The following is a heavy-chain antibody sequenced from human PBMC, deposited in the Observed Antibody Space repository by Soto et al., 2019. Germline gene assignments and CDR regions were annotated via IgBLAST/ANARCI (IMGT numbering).Heavy chain of an antibody. J-gene: IGHJ4*02. CDR2: MNPNSGNT. CDR3: ARGIPNCSGGSCHPLFAY. D-gene: IGHD2-15*01. Sequence: ASVKVSCKASGYTFTSYDINWVRQATGQGLEWMGWMNPNSGNTGYAQKFQGRVTMTRNTSISTAYMELSSLRSEDTAVYYCARGIPNCSGGSCHPLFAYCGQGTLVPVSS. CDR1: GYTFTSYD. V-gene: IGHV1-8*01.